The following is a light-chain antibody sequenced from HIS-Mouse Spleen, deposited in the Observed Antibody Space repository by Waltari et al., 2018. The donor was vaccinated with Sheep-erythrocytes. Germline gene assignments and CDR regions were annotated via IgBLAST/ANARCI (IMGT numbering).Light chain of an antibody. Sequence: SYELTQPPSVSVSPGQTASITCSGDKLGDKYACWYQQKPGQSPVLVIYQDSKRPSGIPGRFSGSNSGNTATLTNSGTQAMDEADYYCQAWDSSHVVFGGGTKLTVL. J-gene: IGLJ2*01. CDR2: QDS. CDR1: KLGDKY. CDR3: QAWDSSHVV. V-gene: IGLV3-1*01.